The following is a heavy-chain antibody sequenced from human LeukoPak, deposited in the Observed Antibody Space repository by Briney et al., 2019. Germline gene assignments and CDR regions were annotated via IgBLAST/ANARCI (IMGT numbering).Heavy chain of an antibody. J-gene: IGHJ4*02. Sequence: SETLSLTCAVYGGSFSGYYWSWIRQPPGKGLEWVGEINHSGSTNYNPSLKSRVTISVDTSKNQFSLKLSSVTAADTAVYCCARGWGYYSYEPFDYWGQGTLVTVSS. CDR1: GGSFSGYY. D-gene: IGHD1-26*01. CDR3: ARGWGYYSYEPFDY. V-gene: IGHV4-34*01. CDR2: INHSGST.